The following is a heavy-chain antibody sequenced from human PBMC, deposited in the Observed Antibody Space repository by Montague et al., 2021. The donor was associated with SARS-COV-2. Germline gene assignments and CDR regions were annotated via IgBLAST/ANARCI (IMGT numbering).Heavy chain of an antibody. CDR2: IHDSGTT. V-gene: IGHV4-61*01. J-gene: IGHJ3*01. D-gene: IGHD2-15*01. CDR1: SASIKIGTYY. CDR3: ARGYCSGGFWEFGVAFDV. Sequence: SETLSLTCTVSSASIKIGTYYWTWIRQSPGKPLEWVGYIHDSGTTNYNPSLKSRVTILEDTSRNQFSLNLNSVTAADTAVYYCARGYCSGGFWEFGVAFDVWGQGSMVTVSS.